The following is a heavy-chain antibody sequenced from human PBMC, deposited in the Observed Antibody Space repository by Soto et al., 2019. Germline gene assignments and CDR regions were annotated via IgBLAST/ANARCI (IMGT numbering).Heavy chain of an antibody. CDR1: GFSLSTSGAG. Sequence: GSGPTLVNPTQTLTLTCTLSGFSLSTSGAGVGWIRQPPGKALEWLALISWKDDKRYNPGLKSRLTITKDTSKNQVVLTMTNIDPVDTGTYFCARRYGGNYYRWHFDYWGQGTLVTVSA. CDR3: ARRYGGNYYRWHFDY. V-gene: IGHV2-5*01. D-gene: IGHD1-26*01. J-gene: IGHJ4*02. CDR2: ISWKDDK.